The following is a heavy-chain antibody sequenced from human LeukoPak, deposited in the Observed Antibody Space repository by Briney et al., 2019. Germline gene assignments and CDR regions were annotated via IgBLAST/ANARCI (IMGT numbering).Heavy chain of an antibody. D-gene: IGHD1-26*01. V-gene: IGHV3-21*05. Sequence: GGSLRLSCAASGFTFSDYSMNWVRQAPGRGLEWLSYIGLASGFTSYADSVKGRFTISSDTARNSLYLHLNSLRAEDTAVYYCARNRYSGSYYWFDPWGQGTLVTVSS. CDR2: IGLASGFT. CDR3: ARNRYSGSYYWFDP. J-gene: IGHJ5*02. CDR1: GFTFSDYS.